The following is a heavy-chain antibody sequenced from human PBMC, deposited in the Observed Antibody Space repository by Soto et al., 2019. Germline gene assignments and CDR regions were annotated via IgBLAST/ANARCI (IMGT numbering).Heavy chain of an antibody. CDR2: ISAYNGST. CDR3: SVWGTPIDY. V-gene: IGHV1-18*01. CDR1: GYTFTNFG. J-gene: IGHJ4*02. Sequence: QVQLVQSGAEVKKPGASVKVSCKTSGYTFTNFGLSWVRQAPGQGLEWMGWISAYNGSTNYAQNFQGRVTITTDTDASIDYIELSTLISDDTAAYYCSVWGTPIDYGGEGILVTVSS. D-gene: IGHD2-15*01.